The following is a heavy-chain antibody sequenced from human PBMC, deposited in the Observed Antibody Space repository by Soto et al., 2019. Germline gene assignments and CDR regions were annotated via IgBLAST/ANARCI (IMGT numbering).Heavy chain of an antibody. Sequence: QVQLVESGGGVVQPGRSLRLSCAASGFTFSSYGMHWVRQAPGKGLEWVAVISYDGSNKYYADSVKGRFTISRDNSKNTLYLQMNSLRAEDTAVYYCAKGLPSYYDILTGYFVYWGQGTLVTVSS. V-gene: IGHV3-30*18. J-gene: IGHJ4*02. D-gene: IGHD3-9*01. CDR2: ISYDGSNK. CDR3: AKGLPSYYDILTGYFVY. CDR1: GFTFSSYG.